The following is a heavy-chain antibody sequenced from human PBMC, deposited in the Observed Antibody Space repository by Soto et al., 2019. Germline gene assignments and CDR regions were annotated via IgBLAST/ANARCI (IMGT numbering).Heavy chain of an antibody. V-gene: IGHV3-23*01. CDR2: ISASGGST. D-gene: IGHD2-15*01. CDR3: ARDWGFRYCSGGSCYGPGIQDYNYYMDV. Sequence: PGGSLILSCAASGFTFSIYAMSWVRQAPGKGLEWVSAISASGGSTYYVDSVKGRFTMSRDNFKNTLYLQMNSLRADDTALYYCARDWGFRYCSGGSCYGPGIQDYNYYMDVWGNGTTVTVSS. J-gene: IGHJ6*03. CDR1: GFTFSIYA.